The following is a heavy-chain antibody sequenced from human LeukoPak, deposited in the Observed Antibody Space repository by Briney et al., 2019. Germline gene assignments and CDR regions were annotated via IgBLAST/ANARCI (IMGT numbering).Heavy chain of an antibody. Sequence: ASVKVSCKSSGYTFTNYGISWVRQAPGQGLEWMGWISAYNGVTNYAQNFQGRVTMTTDTSTSTAYMELRILRSDDTAVYYCARARGRNYYDSSGYCSDYWGQGTLVTVSS. CDR2: ISAYNGVT. J-gene: IGHJ4*02. D-gene: IGHD3-22*01. CDR1: GYTFTNYG. V-gene: IGHV1-18*01. CDR3: ARARGRNYYDSSGYCSDY.